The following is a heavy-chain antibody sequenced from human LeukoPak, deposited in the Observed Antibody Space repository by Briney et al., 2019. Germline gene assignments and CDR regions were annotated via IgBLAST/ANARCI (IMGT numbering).Heavy chain of an antibody. CDR2: INPGNGNT. CDR3: ATDRTQLGYCSGGSCPGPFDY. Sequence: ASVKVSCTASGYTFTSYAMHWVRQAPGQRLEWMGWINPGNGNTKYSQKFQGRVTITRDTSASTAYMELSSLRSEDTAVYYCATDRTQLGYCSGGSCPGPFDYWGQGTLVTVSS. J-gene: IGHJ4*02. V-gene: IGHV1-3*01. CDR1: GYTFTSYA. D-gene: IGHD2-15*01.